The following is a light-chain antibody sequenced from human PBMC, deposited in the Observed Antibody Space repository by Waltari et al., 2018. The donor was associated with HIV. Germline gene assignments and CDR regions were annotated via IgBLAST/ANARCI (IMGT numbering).Light chain of an antibody. V-gene: IGLV2-11*01. Sequence: QSALTQPRSVSGSPGQSVTISCTGTSSDVGGFNFVSWYQQHPGKAPKLMIYDVTKRPSWVPDRFSGSKLDNTASLTISGLQADDEADYYCCSYAGSYTLVVFGGGTKLTVL. CDR2: DVT. CDR3: CSYAGSYTLVV. J-gene: IGLJ2*01. CDR1: SSDVGGFNF.